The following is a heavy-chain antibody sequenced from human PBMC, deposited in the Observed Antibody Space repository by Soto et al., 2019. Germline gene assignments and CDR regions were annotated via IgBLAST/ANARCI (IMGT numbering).Heavy chain of an antibody. CDR3: ARDYGHDCSGGNCYFYF. Sequence: QVQLVQSGAEVKKPGSSVKVSCKASGGTFSRYGINWVRQAPGHGLEWMGGIIPLFGTANYAQKFQGRVTITADESTSTAHMEPRSLRSEDTAVYYCARDYGHDCSGGNCYFYFWGQGTLVTVSS. V-gene: IGHV1-69*01. CDR1: GGTFSRYG. D-gene: IGHD2-15*01. J-gene: IGHJ4*02. CDR2: IIPLFGTA.